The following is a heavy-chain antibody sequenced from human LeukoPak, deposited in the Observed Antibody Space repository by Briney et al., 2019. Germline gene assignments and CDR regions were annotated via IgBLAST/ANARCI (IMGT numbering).Heavy chain of an antibody. Sequence: PGGSLRLSCAASGFPFDTHAMTWVRQAPGKGLEYVSLISGSGETTYYAHSLKDRFTISRGNSKTTLYLQMHSLGVEDTAMYYCAARPGDLAVPFDYWGQGTLVVVSS. CDR3: AARPGDLAVPFDY. J-gene: IGHJ4*02. V-gene: IGHV3-23*01. CDR1: GFPFDTHA. D-gene: IGHD3-10*01. CDR2: ISGSGETT.